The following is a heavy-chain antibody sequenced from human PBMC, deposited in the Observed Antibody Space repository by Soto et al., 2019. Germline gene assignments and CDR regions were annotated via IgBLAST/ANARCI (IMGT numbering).Heavy chain of an antibody. J-gene: IGHJ4*02. CDR2: IKQDGSEK. V-gene: IGHV3-7*01. CDR1: GFTFSSYW. D-gene: IGHD1-20*01. Sequence: GGSLRLSCAASGFTFSSYWMSWVRQAPGKGLEWVANIKQDGSEKYYVDSVKGRFTISRDNAKNSLYLQMNSLRAEDTAVYYCARGALTGLEGVDYWGQGTLVTVSS. CDR3: ARGALTGLEGVDY.